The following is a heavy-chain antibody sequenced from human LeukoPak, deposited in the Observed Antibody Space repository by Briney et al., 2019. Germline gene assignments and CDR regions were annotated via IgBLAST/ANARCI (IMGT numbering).Heavy chain of an antibody. CDR1: GGSIRSSYYY. V-gene: IGHV4-39*02. J-gene: IGHJ4*02. CDR2: IYDSGST. Sequence: SETLSLTCTVSGGSIRSSYYYWGWIRQPPGKGLEWIGSIYDSGSTYYNPSLKSRVTISVDTSKNQFSLQLNSVTPEDTAVYYCARDRYSGYDYWGQGTLVTVSS. CDR3: ARDRYSGYDY. D-gene: IGHD5-12*01.